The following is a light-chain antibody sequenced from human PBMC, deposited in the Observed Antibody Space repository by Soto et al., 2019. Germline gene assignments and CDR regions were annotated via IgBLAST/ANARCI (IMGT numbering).Light chain of an antibody. CDR3: QQRNIWPPVT. Sequence: PGERATLSCRASPSVANFVAWYQQKPGQAPRLLIYGAFNRATGIPARFSGSGSGTDFTLTISSLEPEDSAVYYCQQRNIWPPVTFGHGTLLEI. CDR1: PSVANF. J-gene: IGKJ5*01. V-gene: IGKV3-11*01. CDR2: GAF.